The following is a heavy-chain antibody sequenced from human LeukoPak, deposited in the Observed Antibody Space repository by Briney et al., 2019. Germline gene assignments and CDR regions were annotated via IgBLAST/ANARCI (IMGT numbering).Heavy chain of an antibody. CDR1: GYTFTSYG. J-gene: IGHJ3*02. V-gene: IGHV1-18*01. CDR2: ISAYNGNT. D-gene: IGHD6-13*01. CDR3: ATSTKYSISWGAFDI. Sequence: ASVKVSCKASGYTFTSYGISWVRQAPGQGLEWMEWISAYNGNTNYAQKLQGRVTMTTDTSTSTAYMELRSLRSDDTAVYYCATSTKYSISWGAFDIWGQGTMVTVSS.